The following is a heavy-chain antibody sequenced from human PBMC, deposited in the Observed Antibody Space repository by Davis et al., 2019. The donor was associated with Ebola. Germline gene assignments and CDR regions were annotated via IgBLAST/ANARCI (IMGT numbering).Heavy chain of an antibody. V-gene: IGHV3-23*01. CDR3: AKRSCTGSSCYTFFDY. CDR2: ITVSGDSS. CDR1: GFTFTNYA. D-gene: IGHD2-2*02. Sequence: PGGSLRLSCAASGFTFTNYAMTWVRQAPGKGLEWVSGITVSGDSSYYADSVKGRFTISRDNSKNTLYLQMNGLRAEDTAIYYCAKRSCTGSSCYTFFDYWGQGTLVTVSS. J-gene: IGHJ4*02.